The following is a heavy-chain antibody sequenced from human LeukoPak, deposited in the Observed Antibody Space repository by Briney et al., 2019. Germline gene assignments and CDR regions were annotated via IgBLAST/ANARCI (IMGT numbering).Heavy chain of an antibody. V-gene: IGHV1-69*05. Sequence: PSVKVSCKASGGTFSSYAISWVRQAPGQGLEWMGRIIPIFGTANYAQRFQGRVTITTDESTSTAYMELSSLRSEDTAVYYCARNTIQLPTYFDYWGQGTLVTVSS. D-gene: IGHD5-18*01. CDR1: GGTFSSYA. CDR2: IIPIFGTA. CDR3: ARNTIQLPTYFDY. J-gene: IGHJ4*02.